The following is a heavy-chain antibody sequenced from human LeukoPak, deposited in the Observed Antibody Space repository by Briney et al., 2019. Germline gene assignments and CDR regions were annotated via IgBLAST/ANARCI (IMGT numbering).Heavy chain of an antibody. CDR1: GGSISSGNYY. D-gene: IGHD5-18*01. CDR2: IYDSGST. V-gene: IGHV4-31*03. Sequence: SQTLSLTGTVSGGSISSGNYYWSWIRQHPGKGLEWIGYIYDSGSTYYNPSLKSRVTISVDTSKNQFSLKLSSVTAADTAVYYCARGGGYSYNNLDYWGQGILVTVSS. J-gene: IGHJ4*02. CDR3: ARGGGYSYNNLDY.